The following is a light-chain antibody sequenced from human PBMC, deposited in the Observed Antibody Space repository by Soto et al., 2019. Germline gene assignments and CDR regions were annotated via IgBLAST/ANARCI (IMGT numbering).Light chain of an antibody. V-gene: IGKV3-15*01. CDR1: QSISSS. CDR3: QQYGSSGT. J-gene: IGKJ1*01. CDR2: DAS. Sequence: EIVMTQSPATLSVSPGERVTLSCRASQSISSSLAWYQQKPGQTPRLLIYDASTRATGIPARFSGSGSGTDFTLTISRLEPEDFAVYYCQQYGSSGTFGQGTKVDIK.